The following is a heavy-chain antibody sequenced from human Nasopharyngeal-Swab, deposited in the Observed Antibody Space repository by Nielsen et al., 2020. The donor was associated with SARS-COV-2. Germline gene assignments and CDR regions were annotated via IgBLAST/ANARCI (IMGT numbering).Heavy chain of an antibody. V-gene: IGHV3-23*01. J-gene: IGHJ4*02. CDR2: ISGSGGSI. Sequence: GGSLRLSCAASGFTFSSNAMSWVRQAPGKGLEWVSAISGSGGSIYYADSVKGRFTISRDNSENTLYLQMNSLRAEDTAVYYCAKTDYGDLPYYFDYWGQGTLVTVSS. CDR1: GFTFSSNA. CDR3: AKTDYGDLPYYFDY. D-gene: IGHD4-17*01.